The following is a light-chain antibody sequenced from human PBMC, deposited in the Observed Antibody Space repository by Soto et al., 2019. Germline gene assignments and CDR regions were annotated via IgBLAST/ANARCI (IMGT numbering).Light chain of an antibody. Sequence: EFVLSQSPGTLSLSPGESATLSCGSSQIVNTFYLAWYQQKPGQAPRLLIYGASTRATGTPARFSGSGSGTDFTLTISSLQSEDFALYYCQQYNKWPLITFGQGTRLENK. CDR2: GAS. J-gene: IGKJ5*01. CDR3: QQYNKWPLIT. V-gene: IGKV3D-15*01. CDR1: QIVNTFY.